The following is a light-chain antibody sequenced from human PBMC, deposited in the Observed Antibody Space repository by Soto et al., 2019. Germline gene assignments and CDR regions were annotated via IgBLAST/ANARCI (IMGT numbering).Light chain of an antibody. J-gene: IGKJ2*01. CDR1: QNVNSK. Sequence: EKVMTQSPATLSVSPGESATLSCRASQNVNSKLAWYQQKPGQAPRLLIYGASTRATGIAARFSGSGSGTEFTLTISSLQSEDFAVYYCQQYDTWPSTFGQGTNLEIK. V-gene: IGKV3-15*01. CDR3: QQYDTWPST. CDR2: GAS.